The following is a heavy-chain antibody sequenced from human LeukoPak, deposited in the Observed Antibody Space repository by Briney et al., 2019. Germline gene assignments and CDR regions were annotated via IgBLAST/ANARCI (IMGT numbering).Heavy chain of an antibody. V-gene: IGHV3-7*03. Sequence: GGSLRLSCAASGFTFSNYWMSWVRQAPGKGLEWVANIKQDGSERHYVDSVKGRFTISRDNAKNSLYLQMNSLRAEDTAVYYCAKVEGEGTYYYDSSGSKEGDYWGQGTLVTVSS. J-gene: IGHJ4*02. CDR2: IKQDGSER. CDR3: AKVEGEGTYYYDSSGSKEGDY. D-gene: IGHD3-22*01. CDR1: GFTFSNYW.